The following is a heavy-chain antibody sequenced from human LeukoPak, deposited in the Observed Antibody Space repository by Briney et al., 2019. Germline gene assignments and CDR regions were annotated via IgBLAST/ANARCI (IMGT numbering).Heavy chain of an antibody. D-gene: IGHD3-3*01. CDR1: GFTFSNYR. J-gene: IGHJ4*02. Sequence: GGSLRLSCAASGFTFSNYRMHWVRQAPGKGPVWVSRINNDGSGTTYADSVKGRFTISRDDAKNSLYLQMNSLRAEDTAVYYCARALYDFWSGYWYWGQGTLVTVSS. CDR2: INNDGSGT. CDR3: ARALYDFWSGYWY. V-gene: IGHV3-74*01.